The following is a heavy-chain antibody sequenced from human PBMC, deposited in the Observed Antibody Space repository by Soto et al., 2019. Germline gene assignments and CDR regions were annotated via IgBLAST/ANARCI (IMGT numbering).Heavy chain of an antibody. Sequence: PSQTLSLTCAISGDSVSSNSAAWNWIRQSPSRGLEWLGRTYYRSKWYNDYAVSVKSRITISPDTSKNQFSLQLNSVTPEDTAVYYCARAYCSGGRCWAWSNWFDPWGQGTLVTVSS. CDR1: GDSVSSNSAA. CDR2: TYYRSKWYN. CDR3: ARAYCSGGRCWAWSNWFDP. V-gene: IGHV6-1*01. D-gene: IGHD2-15*01. J-gene: IGHJ5*02.